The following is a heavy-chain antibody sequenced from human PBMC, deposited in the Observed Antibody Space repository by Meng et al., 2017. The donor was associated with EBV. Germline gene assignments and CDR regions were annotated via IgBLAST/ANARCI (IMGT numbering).Heavy chain of an antibody. Sequence: GEAMGPGGGLVQPGRSLRVSCAASGFTFSNYGMHWVRQVPGKGLEWVAAIWYDGTNEYYAASVKGRFTISRDNSKNTVYLQMNSLRAEDTAVYFCARPTQPYSRAPLDYWGQGTLVTVSS. CDR2: IWYDGTNE. CDR3: ARPTQPYSRAPLDY. CDR1: GFTFSNYG. D-gene: IGHD6-13*01. J-gene: IGHJ4*02. V-gene: IGHV3-33*01.